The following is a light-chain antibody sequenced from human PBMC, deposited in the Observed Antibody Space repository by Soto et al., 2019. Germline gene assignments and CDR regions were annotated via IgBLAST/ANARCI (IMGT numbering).Light chain of an antibody. CDR3: QQFNSYPLT. CDR2: AAS. Sequence: DIQLTQAPSFLSAAFGGIVAITCRASQGIRSYLACYQERPGKAPRLLIQAASTLQSGVPSRFSGSRSGSEFTPSISSLQPEHLAPYYCQQFNSYPLTFGQGTRLEI. CDR1: QGIRSY. V-gene: IGKV1-9*01. J-gene: IGKJ5*01.